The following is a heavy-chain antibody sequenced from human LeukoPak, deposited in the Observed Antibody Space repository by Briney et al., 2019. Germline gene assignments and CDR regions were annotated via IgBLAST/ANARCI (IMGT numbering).Heavy chain of an antibody. Sequence: SETLSLTCTVSGGSIRSSYYYWGWIRQPPGKGLEWIGSIYDSGSTYYNPSLKSRVTISVDTSKNQFSLKLNSVTAADTAVYYCAREVVVAAHFDYWGQGTLVTVSS. V-gene: IGHV4-39*01. CDR1: GGSIRSSYYY. CDR3: AREVVVAAHFDY. CDR2: IYDSGST. D-gene: IGHD2-15*01. J-gene: IGHJ4*02.